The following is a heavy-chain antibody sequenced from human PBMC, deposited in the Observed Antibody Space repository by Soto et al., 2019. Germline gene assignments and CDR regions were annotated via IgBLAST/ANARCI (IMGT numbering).Heavy chain of an antibody. CDR2: IYHSGSP. V-gene: IGHV4-30-2*01. Sequence: SETLSLTCAVSGGSISSGGYSWSWIRQPPGKGLEWIGYIYHSGSPYYNQSLKNRVAMSVDKSQKRISLKLSSVTAADTAVYYCARVGNYDILTGYKYFDYWGQGTRVTVS. D-gene: IGHD3-9*01. CDR3: ARVGNYDILTGYKYFDY. CDR1: GGSISSGGYS. J-gene: IGHJ4*02.